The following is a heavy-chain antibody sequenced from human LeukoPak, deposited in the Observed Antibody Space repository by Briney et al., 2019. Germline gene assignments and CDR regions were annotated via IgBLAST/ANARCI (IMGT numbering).Heavy chain of an antibody. CDR1: GYTFTSYG. D-gene: IGHD3-22*01. V-gene: IGHV1-18*01. CDR3: ARDQRITQIVVVTDTFDI. CDR2: ISAYNGNT. Sequence: ASVKVSCKASGYTFTSYGISWVRQAPGQGLEWMGWISAYNGNTNYAQKLQGRVTMTTDTSTSTAYMELRSLRSDDTAVYYCARDQRITQIVVVTDTFDIWGQGTMVTVSS. J-gene: IGHJ3*02.